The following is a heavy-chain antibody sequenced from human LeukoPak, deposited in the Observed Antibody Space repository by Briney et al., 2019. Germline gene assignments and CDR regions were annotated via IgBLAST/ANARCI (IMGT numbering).Heavy chain of an antibody. Sequence: SETLSLTCAVYGGSFSGYYWSWIRQPPGKGLEWIGEINHSGSTNYNPSLKSRVTISVDTSKNQFSLKLISVTAADTAVYYCARGRPRYSSSWYWFDPWGQGTLVTVSS. J-gene: IGHJ5*02. V-gene: IGHV4-34*01. CDR3: ARGRPRYSSSWYWFDP. D-gene: IGHD6-13*01. CDR2: INHSGST. CDR1: GGSFSGYY.